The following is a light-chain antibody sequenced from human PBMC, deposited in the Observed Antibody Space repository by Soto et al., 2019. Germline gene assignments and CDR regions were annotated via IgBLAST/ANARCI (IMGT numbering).Light chain of an antibody. J-gene: IGLJ1*01. CDR1: SSDVGGYNY. CDR2: EVS. Sequence: ALTQPPSASGSPGQSVTISCTGTSSDVGGYNYVSWYQQHPGKAPKLMIYEVSKRPSGVPDRFSGSKSGNTASLTVSGLQAEDEADYYCSSYAGSNNSYVFGTGTKATVL. CDR3: SSYAGSNNSYV. V-gene: IGLV2-8*01.